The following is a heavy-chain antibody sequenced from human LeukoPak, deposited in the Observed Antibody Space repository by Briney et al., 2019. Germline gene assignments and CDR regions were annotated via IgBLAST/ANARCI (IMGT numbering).Heavy chain of an antibody. CDR3: AKVKLSSSWYLGY. CDR2: ISYDGSNK. V-gene: IGHV3-30*18. Sequence: GGSLRLSCAASGFNFRGYAMNWVRQAPGKGLEWVAVISYDGSNKYYADSVKGRFTISRDNSKNTLYLQMNSLRAEDTAVYYCAKVKLSSSWYLGYWGQGTLVTVSS. D-gene: IGHD6-13*01. J-gene: IGHJ4*02. CDR1: GFNFRGYA.